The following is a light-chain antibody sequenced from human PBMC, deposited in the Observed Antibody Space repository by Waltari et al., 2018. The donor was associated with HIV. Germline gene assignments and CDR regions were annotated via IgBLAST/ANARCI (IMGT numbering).Light chain of an antibody. Sequence: QSALTQPASVSGSPGQSITISCTGTSSDVGGSNYVSWYQQHPGKAPKLMIYDVSKRPSGVSNRFSGSKSGNTASLTISGLQAEDEADYYCSSYTSSSTPWVFGGGTKLTVL. CDR2: DVS. CDR3: SSYTSSSTPWV. CDR1: SSDVGGSNY. V-gene: IGLV2-14*01. J-gene: IGLJ3*02.